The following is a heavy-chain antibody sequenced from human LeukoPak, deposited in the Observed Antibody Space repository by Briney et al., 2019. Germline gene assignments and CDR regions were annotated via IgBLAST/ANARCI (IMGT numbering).Heavy chain of an antibody. CDR1: GFTVSANY. D-gene: IGHD2-15*01. J-gene: IGHJ6*02. CDR3: ARSGYCSGGRCYSNYYYGMDV. V-gene: IGHV3-53*04. CDR2: IYSGGST. Sequence: GGSLRLSCAASGFTVSANYLTWVRQAPGKGLEWVSVIYSGGSTYYADSVKGRFTTSRHNSENTLYLQMNSLRVEDTAVYYCARSGYCSGGRCYSNYYYGMDVWGQGTTVTVSS.